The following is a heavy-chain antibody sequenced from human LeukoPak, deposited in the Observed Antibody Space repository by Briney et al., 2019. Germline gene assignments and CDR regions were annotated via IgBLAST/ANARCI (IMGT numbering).Heavy chain of an antibody. CDR2: IRYDGSNK. V-gene: IGHV3-30*02. CDR3: ARDSIVVVTIDY. D-gene: IGHD2-21*02. J-gene: IGHJ4*02. CDR1: GFTFSSYG. Sequence: PGGSLRLSCAASGFTFSSYGMHWVRQAPGKGLEWVAFIRYDGSNKYYADSVKGRFTISRDNAKNSLYLQMNSLRAEDTAVYYCARDSIVVVTIDYWGQGTLVTVSP.